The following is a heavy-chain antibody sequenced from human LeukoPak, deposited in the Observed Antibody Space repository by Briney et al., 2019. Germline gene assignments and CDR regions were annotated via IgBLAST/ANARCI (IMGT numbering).Heavy chain of an antibody. V-gene: IGHV1-2*04. CDR2: INPSSGGT. CDR1: GYSFIGYH. D-gene: IGHD5-24*01. J-gene: IGHJ4*02. CDR3: ARGPGEMALIPLDF. Sequence: ASVKVSCKASGYSFIGYHIHWVRQIPGQGLEWMGWINPSSGGTNYAQKFQTWVTMTRDTSISTAYMEVSRLRSDDTAVYYCARGPGEMALIPLDFWGQGTLVTVSS.